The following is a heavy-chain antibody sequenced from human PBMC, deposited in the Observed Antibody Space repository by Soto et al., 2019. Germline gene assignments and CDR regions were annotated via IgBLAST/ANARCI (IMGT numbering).Heavy chain of an antibody. Sequence: DVQLVESGGTLVQPGRSLRLSCAASGFSFDDHAMHWARQTPEKGLEWVAGISWNSGNADYADSVKGRFTISRDNGKNSLFLDMNGLRAEDTALYYCVRAKLGDLWSGGPFDSWGQGTLVAVSS. CDR2: ISWNSGNA. D-gene: IGHD3-3*01. CDR3: VRAKLGDLWSGGPFDS. CDR1: GFSFDDHA. J-gene: IGHJ4*02. V-gene: IGHV3-9*01.